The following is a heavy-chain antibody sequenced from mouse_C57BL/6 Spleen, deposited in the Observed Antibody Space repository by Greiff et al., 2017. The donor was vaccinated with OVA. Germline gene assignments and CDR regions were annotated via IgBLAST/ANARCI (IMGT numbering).Heavy chain of an antibody. CDR3: VLTGTRYFDV. Sequence: QVQLQQPGAELVKPGASVKLSCKASGYTFTSYWMQWVKQRPGQGLEWIGEIDPSDSYTNYNQKFKGKATLTVDTSSSTAYMQLSSLTSEDSAVYYCVLTGTRYFDVWGTGTTVTVSS. J-gene: IGHJ1*03. V-gene: IGHV1-50*01. CDR2: IDPSDSYT. D-gene: IGHD4-1*01. CDR1: GYTFTSYW.